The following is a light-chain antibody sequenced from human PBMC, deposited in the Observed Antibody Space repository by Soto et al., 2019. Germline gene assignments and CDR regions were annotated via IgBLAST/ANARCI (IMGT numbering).Light chain of an antibody. CDR2: DAS. J-gene: IGKJ2*01. CDR1: ESISSW. Sequence: DHHMTQPPATLCGSLGDRGAITCRARESISSWLAWYQQKPGKAPNLLIYDASSLESGVPSRFRGSGSGTEFTLTISSLQPDDFATYDCQQYNSYSISYTFGQGSKVDIK. CDR3: QQYNSYSISYT. V-gene: IGKV1-5*01.